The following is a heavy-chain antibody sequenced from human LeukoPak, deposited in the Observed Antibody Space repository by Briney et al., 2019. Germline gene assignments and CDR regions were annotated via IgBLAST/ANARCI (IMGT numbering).Heavy chain of an antibody. CDR1: GFTFDDYA. D-gene: IGHD6-19*01. CDR3: AKDITIGYRSGWEIDY. J-gene: IGHJ4*02. Sequence: HPGGSLRLSCAASGFTFDDYAMHWVRQAPGKGLEWVSGISWNSGSIGYADSVKGRFTISRDNAKNSLYLQMNSLRAEDMALYYCAKDITIGYRSGWEIDYWGQGTLVTVSS. CDR2: ISWNSGSI. V-gene: IGHV3-9*03.